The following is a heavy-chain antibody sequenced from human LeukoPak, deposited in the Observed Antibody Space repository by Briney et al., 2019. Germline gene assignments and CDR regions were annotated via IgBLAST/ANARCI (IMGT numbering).Heavy chain of an antibody. D-gene: IGHD1-26*01. CDR1: GGSISSGSYY. CDR2: IYTSGST. Sequence: SETLSLTCTVSGGSISSGSYYWSWIRQPAGKGLEWIGRIYTSGSTNYNPSLKSRVTISVDTSKNQFSLKLNSVTAADTAVYYCARRRSSSGSYREERREYYFDYWGQGTLVTVSS. J-gene: IGHJ4*02. CDR3: ARRRSSSGSYREERREYYFDY. V-gene: IGHV4-61*02.